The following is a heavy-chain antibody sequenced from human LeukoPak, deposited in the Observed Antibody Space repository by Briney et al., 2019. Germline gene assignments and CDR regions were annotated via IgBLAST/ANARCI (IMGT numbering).Heavy chain of an antibody. D-gene: IGHD3-3*02. CDR2: IYQSGST. J-gene: IGHJ4*02. CDR1: GYSIRSGYH. Sequence: PSETLSLTCSVSGYSIRSGYHWAWFRQAPGKGLEWMGSIYQSGSTYDNLSLKSRVTLSVDTSRNQFSLKLTSVTAADTAVYYCARGGTFGVVIMPQKLFGVDFDYWGQGTLVTVSS. V-gene: IGHV4-38-2*02. CDR3: ARGGTFGVVIMPQKLFGVDFDY.